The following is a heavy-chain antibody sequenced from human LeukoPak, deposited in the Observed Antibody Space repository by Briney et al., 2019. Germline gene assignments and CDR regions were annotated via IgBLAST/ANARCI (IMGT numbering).Heavy chain of an antibody. Sequence: SETLSLTCTVSGGSISSGGYYWSWIRQPAGKGLEWIGRIYTSGSTNYNPSLKSRVTMSVDTSKNQFSLKLSSVTAADTAVYYCARDQNYYDSTLDYWGQGTLVTVSS. CDR2: IYTSGST. CDR3: ARDQNYYDSTLDY. J-gene: IGHJ4*02. V-gene: IGHV4-61*02. CDR1: GGSISSGGYY. D-gene: IGHD3-22*01.